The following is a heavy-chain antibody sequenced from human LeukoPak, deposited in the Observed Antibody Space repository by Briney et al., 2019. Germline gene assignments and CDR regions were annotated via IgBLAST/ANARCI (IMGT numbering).Heavy chain of an antibody. V-gene: IGHV4-59*11. CDR2: VLDNVRT. CDR3: ATIKRGNIFGFFDF. J-gene: IGHJ4*02. Sequence: SETLSLTCTVSGGSISSHYWSWVRQPPGKGLEWIGYVLDNVRTKDNPSLNSRFTLSADTSKNQFSLRLTSVTAADTAVYYCATIKRGNIFGFFDFWGQGVLITVSS. D-gene: IGHD5-18*01. CDR1: GGSISSHY.